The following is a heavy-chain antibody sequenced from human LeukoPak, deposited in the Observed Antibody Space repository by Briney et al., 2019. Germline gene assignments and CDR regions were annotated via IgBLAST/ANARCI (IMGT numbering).Heavy chain of an antibody. CDR1: GGSLSSYY. CDR3: ARDHVVEAAAGSWFDP. J-gene: IGHJ5*02. Sequence: SETLSLTCTVSGGSLSSYYWSWIRQPAGKGLEWIGRIYTRGSANYNPSLKSRVTMSVDTSKNQFSLKLSSVTAADTAVYYCARDHVVEAAAGSWFDPWGQGTLVTVSS. CDR2: IYTRGSA. D-gene: IGHD6-13*01. V-gene: IGHV4-4*07.